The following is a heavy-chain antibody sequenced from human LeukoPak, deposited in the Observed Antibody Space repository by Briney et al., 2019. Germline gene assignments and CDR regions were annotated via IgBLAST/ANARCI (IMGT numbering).Heavy chain of an antibody. CDR3: AKDRGDYGDGSFDY. CDR1: GFTFSSYS. V-gene: IGHV3-48*04. CDR2: ISSGSNTI. Sequence: GGSLRLSCAASGFTFSSYSMNWVRQAPGKGLEWISYISSGSNTIYYADSVKGRFTISRDNAKNSLYLQMNSLRAEDTAVYYCAKDRGDYGDGSFDYWGQGTLVTVSS. D-gene: IGHD4-17*01. J-gene: IGHJ4*02.